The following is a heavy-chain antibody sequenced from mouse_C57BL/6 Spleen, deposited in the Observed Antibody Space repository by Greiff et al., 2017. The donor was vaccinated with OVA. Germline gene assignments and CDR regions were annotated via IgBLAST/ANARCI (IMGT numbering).Heavy chain of an antibody. Sequence: QVQLQQSGPELVKPGASVKISCKASGYAFSSSWMNWVKQRPGQGLEWIGRIYPGDGDTNYNGKFKGKATLTADKSSSTAYMQLSSLTSEDSAVYFCARSPYYSNYDDYWGQGTTLTVSA. J-gene: IGHJ2*01. CDR1: GYAFSSSW. CDR3: ARSPYYSNYDDY. CDR2: IYPGDGDT. D-gene: IGHD2-5*01. V-gene: IGHV1-82*01.